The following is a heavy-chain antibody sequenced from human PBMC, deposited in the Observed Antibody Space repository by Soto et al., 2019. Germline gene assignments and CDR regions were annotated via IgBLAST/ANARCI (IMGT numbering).Heavy chain of an antibody. Sequence: EVQLLESGGGLVQPGGSLRLSCAASGFTFSSYAMSWVRQAPGKGLEWVSAISGSGGTTYYADSVKGRFSFSSDNAKNTLYLQMNSLRAEDTAVYFCAKAATGWFSAFDIWGQGTMVTVSS. V-gene: IGHV3-23*01. CDR1: GFTFSSYA. J-gene: IGHJ3*02. CDR3: AKAATGWFSAFDI. D-gene: IGHD6-19*01. CDR2: ISGSGGTT.